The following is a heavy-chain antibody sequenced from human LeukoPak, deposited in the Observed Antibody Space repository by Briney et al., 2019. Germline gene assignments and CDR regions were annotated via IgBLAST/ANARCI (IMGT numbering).Heavy chain of an antibody. D-gene: IGHD2-2*02. CDR3: ASWEKDIVVVPAAINH. J-gene: IGHJ4*02. Sequence: PSETLSLTCTVSGGSISSSSYYWGWIRQPPGKGLEWIGSIYYSGSTYYNPSLKSRVTISVDTSKNQFSLKLSSVTAADTAVYYCASWEKDIVVVPAAINHWGQGTLVTVSS. CDR1: GGSISSSSYY. CDR2: IYYSGST. V-gene: IGHV4-39*01.